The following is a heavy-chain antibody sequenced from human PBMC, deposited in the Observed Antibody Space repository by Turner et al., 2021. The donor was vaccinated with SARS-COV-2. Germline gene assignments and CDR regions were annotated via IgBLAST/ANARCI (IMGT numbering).Heavy chain of an antibody. D-gene: IGHD3-3*02. CDR1: GFTFSSYS. Sequence: EVQLVESGGGLVKPGGSLRLSCAASGFTFSSYSINWVRQAPGKGLEWVSSISSSSSYRYYADSVKGRFTISRDNAKNSLYLQMNSLRAEDTAVYYCAKDLLGNYYYYGMDVWGQGTTVTVSS. CDR2: ISSSSSYR. V-gene: IGHV3-21*01. CDR3: AKDLLGNYYYYGMDV. J-gene: IGHJ6*02.